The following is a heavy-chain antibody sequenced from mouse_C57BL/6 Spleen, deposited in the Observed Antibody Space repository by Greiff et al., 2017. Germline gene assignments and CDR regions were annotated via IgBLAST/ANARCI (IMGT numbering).Heavy chain of an antibody. V-gene: IGHV1-69*01. CDR2: IDPSDSYT. CDR3: ASGGLYYFDY. D-gene: IGHD3-1*01. CDR1: GYTFTSYW. Sequence: VQLQQPGAELVMPGASVKLSCKASGYTFTSYWMHWVKQRPGQGLEWIGEIDPSDSYTNYNQKFKGKSTLTVDKSSSTAYMQLSSLTSEDSAVYYCASGGLYYFDYWGKGTTLTVSS. J-gene: IGHJ2*01.